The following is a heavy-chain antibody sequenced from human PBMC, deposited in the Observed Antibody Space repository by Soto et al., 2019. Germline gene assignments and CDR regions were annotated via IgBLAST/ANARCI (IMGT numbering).Heavy chain of an antibody. CDR3: AKTTQGIAARLHYGMDV. D-gene: IGHD6-6*01. J-gene: IGHJ6*02. V-gene: IGHV3-23*01. CDR1: GFTFSSYA. Sequence: EVQLLESGGGLVQPGGSLRLSCAASGFTFSSYAMSWVRQAPGKGLEWVSAISGSGGSTYYADSVKGRFTISRDNSKNTLYLQMNSLRAEDTAVYYCAKTTQGIAARLHYGMDVWGQGTTVTVSS. CDR2: ISGSGGST.